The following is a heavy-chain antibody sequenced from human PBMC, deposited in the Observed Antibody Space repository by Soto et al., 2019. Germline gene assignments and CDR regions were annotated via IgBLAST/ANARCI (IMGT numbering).Heavy chain of an antibody. CDR2: IYPGDSDT. J-gene: IGHJ2*01. CDR1: GYSFTSYW. CDR3: ARRGYCNSGTCSIRYVDL. Sequence: EVQLVQSGAEVKKPGESLKISCKGSGYSFTSYWIGWVRQMPGKGLEWMGIIYPGDSDTRYSPSFQGQVTISADKSISTAYLQWSSLKASDTAMYYCARRGYCNSGTCSIRYVDLWGRGTLVTVSS. V-gene: IGHV5-51*03. D-gene: IGHD2-2*01.